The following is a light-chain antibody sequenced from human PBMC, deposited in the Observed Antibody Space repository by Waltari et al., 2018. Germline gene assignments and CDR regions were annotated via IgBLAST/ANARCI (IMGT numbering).Light chain of an antibody. Sequence: IVLTQSPGTLSVSPGERATLSCRASQSVGTFLVWYQQKPGQAPRLLIQGASARATGTPDRFSGSGSGTDFSLTISRLEPEDFAVYYCQHYVRLPVTFGQGTKVEI. J-gene: IGKJ1*01. V-gene: IGKV3-20*01. CDR3: QHYVRLPVT. CDR2: GAS. CDR1: QSVGTF.